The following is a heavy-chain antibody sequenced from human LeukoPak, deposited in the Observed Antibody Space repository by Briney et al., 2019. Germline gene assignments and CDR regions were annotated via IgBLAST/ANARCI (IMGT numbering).Heavy chain of an antibody. CDR3: ARGVDGSKRTREFDY. Sequence: SETLSLTCTVSGGSISSYYWSWIRQPAGKGLEWIGRIYTSGSTNYNPSLKSRVTMSVDTSKNQFSLKLSSVTAADTAVCYCARGVDGSKRTREFDYWGQGTLVTVSS. V-gene: IGHV4-4*07. CDR2: IYTSGST. CDR1: GGSISSYY. D-gene: IGHD1-26*01. J-gene: IGHJ4*02.